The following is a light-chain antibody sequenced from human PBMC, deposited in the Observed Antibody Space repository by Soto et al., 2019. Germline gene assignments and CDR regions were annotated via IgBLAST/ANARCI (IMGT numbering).Light chain of an antibody. J-gene: IGKJ1*01. V-gene: IGKV1-5*03. CDR2: KAS. Sequence: DIQMTQSPSSLSASVGDRVTITCRASQSISYWLAWYQQRPGKAPNLLIYKASSLKSGVPSRFSGSGSGTEFTLTISSLQADDFATYYCQQYNLYSWTFGQGTRWIS. CDR1: QSISYW. CDR3: QQYNLYSWT.